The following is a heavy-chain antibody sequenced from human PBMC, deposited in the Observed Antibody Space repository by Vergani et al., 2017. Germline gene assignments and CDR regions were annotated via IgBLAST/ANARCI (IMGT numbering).Heavy chain of an antibody. CDR1: GFTFSSYS. Sequence: EVQLVESGGGLVKPGASLRLSCAASGFTFSSYSMNWVRQAPGKGLEWVSSISSSSSYIYYADSVKGRFTISRDNAKNSLYLQMNSLRAEDTAVYYCARRDSXQDTYSSSPNWFDPWGQGTLVTVSS. V-gene: IGHV3-21*01. D-gene: IGHD6-6*01. CDR2: ISSSSSYI. J-gene: IGHJ5*02. CDR3: ARRDSXQDTYSSSPNWFDP.